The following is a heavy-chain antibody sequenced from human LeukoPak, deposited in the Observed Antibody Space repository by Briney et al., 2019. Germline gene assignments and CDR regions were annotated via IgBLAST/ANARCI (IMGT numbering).Heavy chain of an antibody. CDR2: ISSSGSVL. Sequence: GGSLRLSCAASGFTFSNYYMGWIRQAPGKGLEWVAYISSSGSVLYYADSVKGRFTVSRDNTENSLYLQMDSLRAEDTAVYYCTRDPDTSSKVDYWGQGFLVTVSS. V-gene: IGHV3-11*01. CDR3: TRDPDTSSKVDY. D-gene: IGHD2/OR15-2a*01. CDR1: GFTFSNYY. J-gene: IGHJ4*02.